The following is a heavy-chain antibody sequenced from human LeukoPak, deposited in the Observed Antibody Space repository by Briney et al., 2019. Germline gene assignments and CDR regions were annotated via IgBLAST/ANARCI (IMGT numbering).Heavy chain of an antibody. Sequence: SETLSLTCAVYGGSFSGYYWSWIRQPPGKGLEWIGEINHSGSTNYNPSLKSRVTISVDTSKNQFSLKLSSVTAADTAAYYCARPTTKSAGDYGSGSFDYWGQGTLVTVSS. CDR1: GGSFSGYY. CDR3: ARPTTKSAGDYGSGSFDY. J-gene: IGHJ4*02. CDR2: INHSGST. V-gene: IGHV4-34*01. D-gene: IGHD3-10*01.